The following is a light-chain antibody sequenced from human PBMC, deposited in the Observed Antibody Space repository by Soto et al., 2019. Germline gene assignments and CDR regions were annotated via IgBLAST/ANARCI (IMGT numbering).Light chain of an antibody. J-gene: IGLJ1*01. CDR2: EVS. CDR3: SSFTTSTTYV. V-gene: IGLV2-14*01. Sequence: QSALTQPASESGSPGQSITISCTGTSSDVGGYNSVSWYQQHPGKAPKLMIYEVSHRPSGVSNRFSGSKSANTASLTISGLQAEDEADYYCSSFTTSTTYVFGTGTKVTVL. CDR1: SSDVGGYNS.